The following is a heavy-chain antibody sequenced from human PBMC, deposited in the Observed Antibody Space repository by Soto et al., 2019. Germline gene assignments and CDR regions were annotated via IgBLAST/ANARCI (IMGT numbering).Heavy chain of an antibody. Sequence: SETLSLICTVSGGSISSGGYYWSWIRQHPGTGLEWIGHISYSGSTYYNPSLKSRVTISVDRSKNQFSLKLTSVTAADTAVYYCSRVPSPWGQGTLVTVSS. J-gene: IGHJ5*02. V-gene: IGHV4-30-4*01. CDR1: GGSISSGGYY. CDR2: ISYSGST. CDR3: SRVPSP.